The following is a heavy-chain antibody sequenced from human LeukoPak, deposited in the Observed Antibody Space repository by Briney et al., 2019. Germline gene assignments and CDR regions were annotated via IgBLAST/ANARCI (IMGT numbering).Heavy chain of an antibody. CDR2: FSSRSDST. CDR3: AKGPRPDITVAHTVEK. Sequence: GGSLILSCAASGFTFSNYAMSWVRQVTGRGLEWVSPFSSRSDSTYDADSLEGRFTISRDNSKNTLYLQMNSVRAEDTAVYYCAKGPRPDITVAHTVEKWGQGTLVTVSS. CDR1: GFTFSNYA. D-gene: IGHD6-19*01. J-gene: IGHJ4*02. V-gene: IGHV3-23*01.